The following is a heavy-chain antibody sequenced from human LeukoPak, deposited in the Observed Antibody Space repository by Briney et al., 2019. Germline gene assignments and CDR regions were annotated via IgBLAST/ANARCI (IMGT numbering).Heavy chain of an antibody. Sequence: PSETLSLTCTVSGGSISSSSYYWGWIRQPPGKGLEWIGSIYYSGRTYYNPSLKSRVTISVDTSKNQFSLKLSSVTAADTAVYYCARLHSSYSSSWYRSPNYLDYWGQGTLVTVSS. CDR3: ARLHSSYSSSWYRSPNYLDY. J-gene: IGHJ4*02. CDR1: GGSISSSSYY. D-gene: IGHD6-13*01. CDR2: IYYSGRT. V-gene: IGHV4-39*01.